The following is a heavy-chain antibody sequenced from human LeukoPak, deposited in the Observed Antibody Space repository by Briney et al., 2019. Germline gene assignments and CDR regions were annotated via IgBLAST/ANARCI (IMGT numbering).Heavy chain of an antibody. CDR1: GFTLSSYA. Sequence: PGGSLRLSCAASGFTLSSYAMSWVRQAPGKGLEWVSAISGSGGSTYYADSVKGRFTISRDNSKNTLYLQMNSLRAEDTAVYYCAKPLPPYYDILTGYYIEGGFDYWGQGTLVTVSS. CDR2: ISGSGGST. D-gene: IGHD3-9*01. J-gene: IGHJ4*02. V-gene: IGHV3-23*01. CDR3: AKPLPPYYDILTGYYIEGGFDY.